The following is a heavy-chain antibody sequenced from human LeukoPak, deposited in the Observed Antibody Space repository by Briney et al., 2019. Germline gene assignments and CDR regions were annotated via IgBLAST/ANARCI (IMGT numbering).Heavy chain of an antibody. CDR3: AREYLVYYYDSSGHGY. Sequence: GGSLRLSCAASRFTFSSYSMNWVRQAPGKGLEWVSSISSSSSYIYYADSVKGRFTISRDNAKNSLYLQMNSLRAEDTAVYYCAREYLVYYYDSSGHGYWGQGTLVTVSS. CDR2: ISSSSSYI. CDR1: RFTFSSYS. V-gene: IGHV3-21*01. D-gene: IGHD3-22*01. J-gene: IGHJ4*02.